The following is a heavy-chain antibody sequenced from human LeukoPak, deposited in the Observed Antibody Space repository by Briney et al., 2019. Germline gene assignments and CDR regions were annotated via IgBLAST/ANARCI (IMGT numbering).Heavy chain of an antibody. Sequence: GGSLRLFCAASGFTFSSYEMNWVRQAPGKGLEWVSYISSSGSTIYYADSVKGRFTISRDNAKNSLYLQMNSLRAEDTAVYYCAKDGGTHFDHWGQGTLVTVSS. V-gene: IGHV3-48*03. D-gene: IGHD1-26*01. CDR3: AKDGGTHFDH. J-gene: IGHJ4*02. CDR1: GFTFSSYE. CDR2: ISSSGSTI.